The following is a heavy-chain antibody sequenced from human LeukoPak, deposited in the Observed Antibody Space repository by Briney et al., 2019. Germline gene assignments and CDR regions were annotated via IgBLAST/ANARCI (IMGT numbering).Heavy chain of an antibody. V-gene: IGHV3-9*01. Sequence: GGSLRLSCAASRFTFDDYAMHWVRQAPGKGLEWVSGISWNGGTIAYAGSVKGRFTISRDNAKKSLYLQMNSLRVEDTALYYCTKDANPSIEAAWGMDVWGRGTTVTVSS. CDR1: RFTFDDYA. J-gene: IGHJ6*02. D-gene: IGHD6-13*01. CDR3: TKDANPSIEAAWGMDV. CDR2: ISWNGGTI.